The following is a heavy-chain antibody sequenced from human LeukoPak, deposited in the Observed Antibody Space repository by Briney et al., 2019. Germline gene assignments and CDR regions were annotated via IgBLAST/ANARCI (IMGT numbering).Heavy chain of an antibody. J-gene: IGHJ4*02. CDR1: GFNFSTYG. Sequence: GGSLRLSCAASGFNFSTYGMHWVRQAPGKRLEWLAVISYDGSNKYYADSVKGRFTISRDNSKNTLYLQMNSLRAEDTAVFYCAKDRHDYSNSFDYWGQGTLVTVSS. CDR2: ISYDGSNK. V-gene: IGHV3-30*18. CDR3: AKDRHDYSNSFDY. D-gene: IGHD4-11*01.